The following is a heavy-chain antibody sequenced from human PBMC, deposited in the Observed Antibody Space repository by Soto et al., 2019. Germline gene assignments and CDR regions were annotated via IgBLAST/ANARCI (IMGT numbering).Heavy chain of an antibody. CDR1: GFSFSTYA. CDR2: ISGSGSAT. Sequence: LRLSCAASGFSFSTYAMGWVRQAPGKGLEWVSAISGSGSATYYADPVKGRFTISRDNSKDTLYLQMNSLRAEDTAVYYCAKEGQLLVRARYFDYWGQGTLVTVSS. V-gene: IGHV3-23*01. J-gene: IGHJ4*02. CDR3: AKEGQLLVRARYFDY. D-gene: IGHD2-15*01.